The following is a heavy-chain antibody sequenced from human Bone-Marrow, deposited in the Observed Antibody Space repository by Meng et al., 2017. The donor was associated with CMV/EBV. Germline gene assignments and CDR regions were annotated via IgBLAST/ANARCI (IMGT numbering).Heavy chain of an antibody. CDR2: ISSSSSYI. J-gene: IGHJ4*02. CDR3: ARDGREFAGRHFDY. D-gene: IGHD3-10*01. V-gene: IGHV3-21*01. Sequence: GGSLRLSCAASGFTFSSYSMNWVRQAPGKGLEWVSSISSSSSYIYYADSVKGRFTISRDNAKNSLYLQMNSLRAEDTAVYYCARDGREFAGRHFDYLGRGTLVTCSS. CDR1: GFTFSSYS.